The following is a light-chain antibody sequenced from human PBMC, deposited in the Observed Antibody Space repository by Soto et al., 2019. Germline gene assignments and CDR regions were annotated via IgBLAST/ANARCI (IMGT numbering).Light chain of an antibody. CDR3: HQYDSWT. CDR1: QRFSSN. Sequence: IVMTQSPATLSVSPGERATLSCRASQRFSSNLGWYQEKPGQAPRLLIXGASRRATGIPERFSGSGSGTDFTLTISRLEPEEFAVYYCHQYDSWTFGQGTKVDIK. V-gene: IGKV3D-15*01. CDR2: GAS. J-gene: IGKJ1*01.